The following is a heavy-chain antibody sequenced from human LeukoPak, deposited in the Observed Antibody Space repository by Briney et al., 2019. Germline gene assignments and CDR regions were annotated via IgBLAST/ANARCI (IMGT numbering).Heavy chain of an antibody. CDR3: SEGYFEPFDH. Sequence: SETLSLTCVVSGASVSSSHWNWIRRLPGKGLEWIGCLSYTGRTDYNPSLTSRVTISLDTSKNQVSLKLGSVTAADTAVYYCSEGYFEPFDHWGQGTLVTVSS. CDR2: LSYTGRT. J-gene: IGHJ4*02. CDR1: GASVSSSH. V-gene: IGHV4-59*02. D-gene: IGHD2/OR15-2a*01.